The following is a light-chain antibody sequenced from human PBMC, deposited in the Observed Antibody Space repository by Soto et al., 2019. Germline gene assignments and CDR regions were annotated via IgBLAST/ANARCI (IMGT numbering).Light chain of an antibody. V-gene: IGKV3-15*01. J-gene: IGKJ1*01. CDR2: GAS. CDR1: QSVSSN. CDR3: QQYNDWPPWT. Sequence: EVVMTQSPVILSVSPGERATLSCRASQSVSSNLAWYQQKPGQPPRLLILGASTRASGIPARFSGSGSGTEFTLTINSLQSEDFAVYYCQQYNDWPPWTFGQGTKVDIK.